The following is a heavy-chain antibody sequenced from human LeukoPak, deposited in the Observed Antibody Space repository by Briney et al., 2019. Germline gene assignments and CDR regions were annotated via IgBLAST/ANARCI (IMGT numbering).Heavy chain of an antibody. D-gene: IGHD3-10*01. CDR3: AKGRCGSDNALDS. CDR2: ISHDGSNK. J-gene: IGHJ4*02. Sequence: GTSLRLSCAASGFPFSDYGMYWVRQAPGKGLEWLAVISHDGSNKHYADSVKGRITISRDNSMNTLYLQMNSLTAEDTAVYYCAKGRCGSDNALDSWGQGTLVTGSS. CDR1: GFPFSDYG. V-gene: IGHV3-30*18.